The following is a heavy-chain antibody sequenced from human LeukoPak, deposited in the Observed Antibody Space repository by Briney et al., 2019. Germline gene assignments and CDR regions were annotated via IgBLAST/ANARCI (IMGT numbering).Heavy chain of an antibody. CDR3: AKEPIITIFGVGSMDV. V-gene: IGHV3-23*01. CDR1: GFTVSNKY. Sequence: PGGSLRLSCVASGFTVSNKYMSWVRQAPGKGLEWVSAISGSGGSTYYADSVKGRFTISRDNSKNTLYLQMNSLRAEDTAVYYCAKEPIITIFGVGSMDVWGQGTTVTVSS. D-gene: IGHD3-3*01. CDR2: ISGSGGST. J-gene: IGHJ6*02.